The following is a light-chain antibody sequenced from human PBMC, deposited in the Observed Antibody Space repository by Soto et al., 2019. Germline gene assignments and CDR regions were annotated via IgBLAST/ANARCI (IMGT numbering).Light chain of an antibody. CDR3: QHYNSYSEA. J-gene: IGKJ1*01. V-gene: IGKV1-5*03. CDR2: KAS. Sequence: DIQMNQSPSTLSASGGDRVPITCRASQSISIWLAWYQQKPGKAPKLLIYKASTLKSGVPSRFSGSGSGTEFTLTISSLQPDDFATYYCQHYNSYSEAFGQGTKVDI. CDR1: QSISIW.